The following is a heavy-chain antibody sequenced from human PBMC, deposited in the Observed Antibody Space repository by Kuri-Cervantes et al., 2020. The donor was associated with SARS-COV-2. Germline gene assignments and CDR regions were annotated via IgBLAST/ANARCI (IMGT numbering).Heavy chain of an antibody. CDR2: IYWDDDK. Sequence: SGPTLVKPTQTLTLTCTFSGFSLSTSGVGVGWIRQPPGKALEWLALIYWDDDKRYSPSLKSRLTITKDTSKNQVVLTMTNMDPVDTATYYCARTAGTIFGVSYYFDYWGQGTLVTVSS. CDR3: ARTAGTIFGVSYYFDY. J-gene: IGHJ4*02. V-gene: IGHV2-5*02. D-gene: IGHD3-3*01. CDR1: GFSLSTSGVG.